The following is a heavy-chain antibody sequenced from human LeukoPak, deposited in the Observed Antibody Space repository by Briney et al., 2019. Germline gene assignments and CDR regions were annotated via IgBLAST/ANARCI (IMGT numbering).Heavy chain of an antibody. V-gene: IGHV3-30-3*01. J-gene: IGHJ4*02. D-gene: IGHD6-13*01. CDR3: AREGRIAAAGGIDY. CDR1: GFTFSSYA. CDR2: ISYDGSNK. Sequence: PGGSLRLSCAASGFTFSSYAMHWVRQAPGKGLEWVAVISYDGSNKYYADSVKGRFTTSRDNSKNTLYLQMNSLRAEDTAVYYCAREGRIAAAGGIDYWGQGTLVTVSS.